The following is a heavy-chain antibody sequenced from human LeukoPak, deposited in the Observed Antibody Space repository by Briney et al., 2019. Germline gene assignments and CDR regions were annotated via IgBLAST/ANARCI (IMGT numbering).Heavy chain of an antibody. CDR1: GFTFSSYA. CDR2: ISGSGGST. V-gene: IGHV3-23*01. D-gene: IGHD3-10*01. CDR3: AKEGSARFGEFYPLHYFDY. J-gene: IGHJ4*02. Sequence: GGSLRLSCAASGFTFSSYAMSWVRQAPGKGLEWVSAISGSGGSTYYADSVKGRFTISRDNSKNTLYLQMNSLRAEDTAVYYCAKEGSARFGEFYPLHYFDYWAREPWSPSPQ.